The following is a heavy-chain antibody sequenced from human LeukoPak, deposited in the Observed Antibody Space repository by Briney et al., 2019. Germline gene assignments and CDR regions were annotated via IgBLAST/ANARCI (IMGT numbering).Heavy chain of an antibody. Sequence: GGSLRLSCAASGFTFSSYGMHWVRQAPGKGLEWVAFIRYDGSNKYYADSVKGRFTISRDNSKNTLYLQMNSLRAEDTAVYYCAKDLTAYCSSTSCPPGWGQGTLVTVSS. D-gene: IGHD2-2*01. J-gene: IGHJ4*02. CDR2: IRYDGSNK. CDR3: AKDLTAYCSSTSCPPG. V-gene: IGHV3-30*02. CDR1: GFTFSSYG.